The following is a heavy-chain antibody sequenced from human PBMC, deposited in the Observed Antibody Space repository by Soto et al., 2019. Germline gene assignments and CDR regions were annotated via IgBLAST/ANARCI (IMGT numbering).Heavy chain of an antibody. V-gene: IGHV6-1*01. Sequence: QIQLQQSGPGLVTPSQTLSLTCDISGDSVSSNTAAWTWIRQSPSRGLEWLGRTFYRSQWYNDYANSLRGRITIKPATSKNKFSQLLLTVTPDDTAVYYCSRAHFYSETSGYHSNSYFDFWGQGTRVTVSS. J-gene: IGHJ4*02. CDR2: TFYRSQWYN. D-gene: IGHD3-22*01. CDR1: GDSVSSNTAA. CDR3: SRAHFYSETSGYHSNSYFDF.